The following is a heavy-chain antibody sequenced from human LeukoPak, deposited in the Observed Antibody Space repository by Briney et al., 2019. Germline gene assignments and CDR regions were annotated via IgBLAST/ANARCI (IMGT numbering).Heavy chain of an antibody. CDR3: ARGGNPWRLGDYFDP. CDR2: IHHSGST. Sequence: KPSETLSLTCAVSGYSISSGYYWACVRQPPGKGPEWVGSIHHSGSTYYNPSLKSRVSMSVDTSKNHFSLHLTSVTAADTAVYYCARGGNPWRLGDYFDPWGQGTLVSVSS. D-gene: IGHD1-14*01. J-gene: IGHJ5*02. CDR1: GYSISSGYY. V-gene: IGHV4-38-2*01.